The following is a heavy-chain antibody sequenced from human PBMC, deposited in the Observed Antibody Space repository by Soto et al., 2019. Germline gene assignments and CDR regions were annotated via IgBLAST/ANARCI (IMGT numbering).Heavy chain of an antibody. Sequence: VASVKVSCKASGYTFTSYGISWVRQAPGQGLEWMGWISAYNGNTNYAQKLQGRVTMTTDTSTSTAYMELRSLRSDDTAVYYCARDRDGYNSLADAFDIWGQGTMVTVSS. J-gene: IGHJ3*02. D-gene: IGHD5-12*01. CDR1: GYTFTSYG. CDR2: ISAYNGNT. V-gene: IGHV1-18*04. CDR3: ARDRDGYNSLADAFDI.